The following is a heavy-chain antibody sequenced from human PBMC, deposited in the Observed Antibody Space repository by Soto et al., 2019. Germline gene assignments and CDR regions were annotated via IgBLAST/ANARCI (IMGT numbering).Heavy chain of an antibody. V-gene: IGHV3-30-3*01. CDR3: ARETLIAVAGADFDY. D-gene: IGHD6-19*01. J-gene: IGHJ4*02. CDR2: ISYDGSNK. CDR1: GFTFSSYA. Sequence: PGGSLRLSCAASGFTFSSYAMHWVRQAPGKGLEWVAVISYDGSNKYYADSVKGRFTISRDNSKNTLYLQMNSLRAEDTAVYYCARETLIAVAGADFDYWGQGTLVTVSS.